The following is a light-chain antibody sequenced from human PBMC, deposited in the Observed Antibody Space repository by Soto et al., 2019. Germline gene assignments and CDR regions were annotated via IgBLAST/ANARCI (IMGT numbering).Light chain of an antibody. V-gene: IGLV2-14*01. CDR3: FSHRSGDSHV. CDR1: SSDIGAYNY. CDR2: VVT. J-gene: IGLJ1*01. Sequence: QSALTQPAPVCGYPGQSITISCTGTSSDIGAYNYVSWYQQYPVKAPKLMIYVVTNRPSGVSNHFSGSKTGNTASLTISGLQAEDEADYYCFSHRSGDSHVFGTGTKVTVL.